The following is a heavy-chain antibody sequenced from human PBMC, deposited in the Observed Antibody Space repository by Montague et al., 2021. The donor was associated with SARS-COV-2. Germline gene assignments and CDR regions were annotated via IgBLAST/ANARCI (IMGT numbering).Heavy chain of an antibody. Sequence: SLSISCSASGFTFSSYSMNWVRQAPGKGLEWVSYISSSSNPIYYADSVQGRFTISRDNAKNSLYLQMNSLRAEDTAVYYCARDRGGSVSSGPYYYGMDVWGQGTTVTVSS. CDR3: ARDRGGSVSSGPYYYGMDV. CDR2: ISSSSNPI. V-gene: IGHV3-48*04. D-gene: IGHD3-10*01. CDR1: GFTFSSYS. J-gene: IGHJ6*02.